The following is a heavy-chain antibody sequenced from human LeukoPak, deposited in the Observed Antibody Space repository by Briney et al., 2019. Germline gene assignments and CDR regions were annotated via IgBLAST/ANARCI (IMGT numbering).Heavy chain of an antibody. CDR2: ISGSGGST. D-gene: IGHD3-22*01. Sequence: GSLRLSCAASGFTFSSYAMRWVRQAPGKGLEWVSAISGSGGSTYYADSVKGRFTISRDNSKNTLYLQMNSLRAEDTAVYYCATVVVITDLDYWGQGTLVTVSS. V-gene: IGHV3-23*01. CDR3: ATVVVITDLDY. CDR1: GFTFSSYA. J-gene: IGHJ4*02.